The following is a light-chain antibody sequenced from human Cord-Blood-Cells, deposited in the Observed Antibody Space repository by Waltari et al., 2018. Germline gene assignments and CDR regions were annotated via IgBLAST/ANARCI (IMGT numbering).Light chain of an antibody. V-gene: IGKV2D-29*01. CDR3: MQSIQLPGTAYYT. J-gene: IGKJ2*01. CDR1: PSPLHRDGNTY. CDR2: EVC. Sequence: DIVMTPTPLSLSVTPGEPASNSCNSIPSPLHRDGNTYLYWYLQKPGQPPHSLIYEVCNRFSGVPDRFSGSGSGTDFTLKISRVEAEDVGVYYCMQSIQLPGTAYYTFGQGTKLEIK.